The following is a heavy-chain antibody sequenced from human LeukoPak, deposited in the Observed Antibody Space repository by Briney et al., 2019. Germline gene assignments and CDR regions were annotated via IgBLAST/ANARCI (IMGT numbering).Heavy chain of an antibody. CDR1: GFTLTDHA. D-gene: IGHD6-19*01. CDR3: ARGVGAGWYIYFDS. V-gene: IGHV3-23*01. J-gene: IGHJ4*02. CDR2: LSTGGGLT. Sequence: PGGSLRLSCIASGFTLTDHAMNWVRQTPGKGLEWVSGLSTGGGLTYYADSVKGRFSISRDLSKSTLYLEMNNLRAEDTAVYYCARGVGAGWYIYFDSWGQGTLVTVSS.